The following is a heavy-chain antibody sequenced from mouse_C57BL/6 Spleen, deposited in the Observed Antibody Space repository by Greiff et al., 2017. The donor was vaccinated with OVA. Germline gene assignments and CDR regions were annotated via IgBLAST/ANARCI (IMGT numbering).Heavy chain of an antibody. CDR3: AREGYGNYGTFAY. CDR2: INPNNGGT. J-gene: IGHJ3*01. V-gene: IGHV1-26*01. Sequence: VQLQQSGPELVKPGASVKISCKASGYTFTDYYMNWVKQSHGKSLEWIGDINPNNGGTSYNQKFKGKATLTVDKSSSTAYMELRSLTSEDSAVYYCAREGYGNYGTFAYWGQGTLVTVSA. D-gene: IGHD2-10*02. CDR1: GYTFTDYY.